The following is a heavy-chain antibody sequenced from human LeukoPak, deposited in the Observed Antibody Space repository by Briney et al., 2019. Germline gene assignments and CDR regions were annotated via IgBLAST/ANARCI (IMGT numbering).Heavy chain of an antibody. CDR1: GFTFSDYY. J-gene: IGHJ6*03. CDR3: ARGGVVPAAIHMDV. CDR2: ISSSSSYI. V-gene: IGHV3-11*06. D-gene: IGHD2-2*01. Sequence: KTGGSLRLSCAASGFTFSDYYMSWIRQAPGKGLEWVSSISSSSSYIYYADSVKGRFTISRDNAKNSLYLQMNSLRAEDTAVYYCARGGVVPAAIHMDVWGKGTTVTVSS.